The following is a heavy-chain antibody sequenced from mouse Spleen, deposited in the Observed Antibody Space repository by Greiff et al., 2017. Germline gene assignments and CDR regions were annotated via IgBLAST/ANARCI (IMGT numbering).Heavy chain of an antibody. Sequence: VQLVESGPGLVQPSQSLSITCTVSGFSLTSYGVHWVRQSPGKGLEWLGVIWRGGSTDYNAAFISRLSISKDNSKSQVFFKMNSLQADDTAIYYCARMIYYDYDAWFAYWGQGTLVTVSA. CDR1: GFSLTSYG. CDR2: IWRGGST. J-gene: IGHJ3*01. D-gene: IGHD2-4*01. V-gene: IGHV2-2*01. CDR3: ARMIYYDYDAWFAY.